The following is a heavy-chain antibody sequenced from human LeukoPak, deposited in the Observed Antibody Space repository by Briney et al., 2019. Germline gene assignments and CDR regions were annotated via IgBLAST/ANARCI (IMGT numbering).Heavy chain of an antibody. Sequence: GGSLRLSCVASGLSVRGSYMSWVRQAPGKGLEWVSVIYSGERTYYADSVKGRFTISRDTSKNTLYLQMNNLRADHTAVSYCTRDLTGTTWSENDYWGQGTLVTISS. V-gene: IGHV3-53*01. CDR1: GLSVRGSY. CDR3: TRDLTGTTWSENDY. J-gene: IGHJ4*02. D-gene: IGHD6-13*01. CDR2: IYSGERT.